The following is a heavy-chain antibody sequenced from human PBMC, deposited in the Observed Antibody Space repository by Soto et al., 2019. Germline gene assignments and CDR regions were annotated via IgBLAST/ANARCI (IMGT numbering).Heavy chain of an antibody. J-gene: IGHJ1*01. CDR1: GVSVSRDYQ. D-gene: IGHD1-26*01. V-gene: IGHV4-30-4*01. CDR2: ISYSGSP. CDR3: ARAWDF. Sequence: PSETLSLTCTLSGVSVSRDYQWIWIRQPPGKGLEWIGHISYSGSPYYHPSLRSRLSISVDTSKNQFSLKVKSVTAADTAVYYCARAWDFWGQGTLVTVSS.